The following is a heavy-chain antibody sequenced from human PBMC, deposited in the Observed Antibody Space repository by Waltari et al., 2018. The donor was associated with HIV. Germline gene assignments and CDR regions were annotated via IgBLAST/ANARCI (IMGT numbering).Heavy chain of an antibody. Sequence: QVQLVQCGAEVKQPGASVKVSCKASGYTVTNYDINGVRQATGQGLEWMGWKNPNSGNTSYAQKFQGRVTMTRNTSISTAYMELSSLRSEDTAVYYCARGYSYDRSGEAFDIWGQGTMVTVSS. CDR3: ARGYSYDRSGEAFDI. V-gene: IGHV1-8*01. J-gene: IGHJ3*02. CDR1: GYTVTNYD. D-gene: IGHD3-22*01. CDR2: KNPNSGNT.